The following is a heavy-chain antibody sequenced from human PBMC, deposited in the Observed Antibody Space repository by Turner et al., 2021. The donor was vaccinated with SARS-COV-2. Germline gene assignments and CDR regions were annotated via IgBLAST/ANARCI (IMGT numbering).Heavy chain of an antibody. D-gene: IGHD6-6*01. CDR1: GFTFRSYG. Sequence: QVQLVESGGGVVQPGRSLRLPCAASGFTFRSYGMHWVRQAPGKGLEWVAVISYDGSNKYYADSVKGRFTISRDNSKNTLYLQMNSLRAEDTAVYYCANSLQQLVSRGYYYYYGMDVWGQGTTVTVSS. CDR2: ISYDGSNK. J-gene: IGHJ6*02. V-gene: IGHV3-30*18. CDR3: ANSLQQLVSRGYYYYYGMDV.